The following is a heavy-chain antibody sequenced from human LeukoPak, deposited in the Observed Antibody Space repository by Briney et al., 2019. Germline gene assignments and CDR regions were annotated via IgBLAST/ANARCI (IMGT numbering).Heavy chain of an antibody. CDR3: ARAVSFKTYYDFWSGYYDWFDP. J-gene: IGHJ5*02. CDR2: FDPEDGET. V-gene: IGHV1-24*01. D-gene: IGHD3-3*01. Sequence: ASVKVSCKVSGYTLTELSMHWVRQAPGKGLEWMGGFDPEDGETIYAQKFQGRVTITTDESTSTAYMELSSLRSEDTAVYYCARAVSFKTYYDFWSGYYDWFDPWGQGTLVTVSS. CDR1: GYTLTELS.